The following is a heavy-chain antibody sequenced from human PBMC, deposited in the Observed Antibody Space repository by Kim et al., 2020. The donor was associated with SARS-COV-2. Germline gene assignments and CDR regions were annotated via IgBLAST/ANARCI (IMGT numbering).Heavy chain of an antibody. J-gene: IGHJ4*02. Sequence: STYYADFVKGRFTISRDNYKNTLYLQMNSLRAEDTAVYYCAKDLLGAMEKWGQGTLVTVSS. CDR2: ST. D-gene: IGHD3-16*01. CDR3: AKDLLGAMEK. V-gene: IGHV3-23*01.